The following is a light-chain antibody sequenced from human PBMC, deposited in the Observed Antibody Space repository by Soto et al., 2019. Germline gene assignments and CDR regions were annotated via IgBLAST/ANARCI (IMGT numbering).Light chain of an antibody. CDR3: QQYGSPIT. CDR1: QSVSNNY. CDR2: GAS. J-gene: IGKJ5*01. Sequence: EIVLTQSPGTLSLSPGERATLSCRASQSVSNNYLAWYQQKPGQAPRLLIYGASNRATGIPDRFSGSGSGTDFTLTISRLEREDFALYYCQQYGSPITFGQGTRLEIK. V-gene: IGKV3-20*01.